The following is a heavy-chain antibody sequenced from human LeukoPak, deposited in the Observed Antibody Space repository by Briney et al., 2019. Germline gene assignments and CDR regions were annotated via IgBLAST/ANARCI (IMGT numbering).Heavy chain of an antibody. CDR1: GFTFSSYA. D-gene: IGHD2-2*01. V-gene: IGHV3-21*01. CDR3: ARVDCSSTSCPYYYYYYYMDV. CDR2: ISSSSSYI. Sequence: PGGSLRLSCAASGFTFSSYAMNWVRQAPGKGLEWVSSISSSSSYIYYADSVKGRFTISRDNAKNSLYLQMNSLRAEDTAVYYCARVDCSSTSCPYYYYYYYMDVWGKGTTVTVSS. J-gene: IGHJ6*03.